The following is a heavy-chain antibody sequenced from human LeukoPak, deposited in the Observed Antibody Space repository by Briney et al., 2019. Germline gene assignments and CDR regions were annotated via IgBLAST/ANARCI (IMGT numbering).Heavy chain of an antibody. Sequence: GGSLRLSCAASGFTVSSSHMSWVRQAPGKGLEWVSVIYISGGTYYADSVRGRFTISRDNSQNTVFLEMNSLRAEDTAVYYCARPIDSMSGRYLDLWGRGTLVTVSS. D-gene: IGHD1-26*01. J-gene: IGHJ2*01. CDR3: ARPIDSMSGRYLDL. V-gene: IGHV3-66*04. CDR2: IYISGGT. CDR1: GFTVSSSH.